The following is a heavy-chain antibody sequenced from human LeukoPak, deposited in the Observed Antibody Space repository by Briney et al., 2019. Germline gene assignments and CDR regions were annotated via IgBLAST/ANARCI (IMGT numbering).Heavy chain of an antibody. CDR1: GYTFTDYY. J-gene: IGHJ4*02. CDR3: ARDSSRRPQKYDIATSFSTEN. CDR2: INPKIGGT. D-gene: IGHD3-9*01. Sequence: ASVKVSCKTSGYTFTDYYIHWVRQDPGQGLESMGWINPKIGGTNYAPRFQGRVSMTSDTSITTAYMQLRRVTSDDTAVYYCARDSSRRPQKYDIATSFSTENWGQGTLVAVSS. V-gene: IGHV1-2*02.